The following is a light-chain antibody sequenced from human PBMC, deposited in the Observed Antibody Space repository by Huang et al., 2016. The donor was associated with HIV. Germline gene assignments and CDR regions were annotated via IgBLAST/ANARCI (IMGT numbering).Light chain of an antibody. CDR1: QSISNY. CDR2: AAS. V-gene: IGKV1-39*01. J-gene: IGKJ4*01. Sequence: DIQMTQSPSSLSASVGDRVTITCRASQSISNYLNWYQQKPGKAPKLLIYAASTLQSGVPSTFSGSGSGTDFTLTISGLHPEDVATYYCQQSYTTPRTFGGGTRVEIK. CDR3: QQSYTTPRT.